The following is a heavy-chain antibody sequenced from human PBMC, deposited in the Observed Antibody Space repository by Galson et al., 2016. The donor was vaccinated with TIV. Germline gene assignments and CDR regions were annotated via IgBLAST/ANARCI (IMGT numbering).Heavy chain of an antibody. J-gene: IGHJ3*01. Sequence: PALVTPTQTLTLTCTFSGFSLSATGMSVSWIRQPPGKALEWLARIDWDDDIYFSTSLRTRLTISKDTSENQVVLTMTNMDPVDTATYFCARMPLPTEYYETSGNSGAFDFWGQGTKVTVSS. D-gene: IGHD3-16*01. CDR2: IDWDDDI. CDR1: GFSLSATGMS. V-gene: IGHV2-70*11. CDR3: ARMPLPTEYYETSGNSGAFDF.